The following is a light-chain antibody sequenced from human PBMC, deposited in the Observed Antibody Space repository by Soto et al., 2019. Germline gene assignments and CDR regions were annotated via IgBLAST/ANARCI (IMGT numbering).Light chain of an antibody. CDR3: QQYNDWPLT. Sequence: EVVMTQSPGTLSVSPGERAALSCRASQSVSGKLAWYQQKPGQAPRLLIYDASTRATGIPARFSGSESGTEFTLTITSLQSEDFALYYCQQYNDWPLTFGQGTRLEIK. J-gene: IGKJ5*01. CDR2: DAS. CDR1: QSVSGK. V-gene: IGKV3-15*01.